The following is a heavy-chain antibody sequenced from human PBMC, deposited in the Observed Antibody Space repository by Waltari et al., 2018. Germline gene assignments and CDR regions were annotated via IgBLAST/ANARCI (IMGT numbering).Heavy chain of an antibody. J-gene: IGHJ4*02. CDR3: ARQFGGVIFDY. D-gene: IGHD3-16*01. CDR2: IYYSGST. V-gene: IGHV4-39*07. Sequence: QLQLQESGPGLVKPSETLSLTCTVSGGSISSSSYYWGWIRQPQGKGLEWIGSIYYSGSTYYNPSLKSRVTISVDTSKNQFSLKLSSVTAADTAVYYCARQFGGVIFDYWGQGTLVTVSS. CDR1: GGSISSSSYY.